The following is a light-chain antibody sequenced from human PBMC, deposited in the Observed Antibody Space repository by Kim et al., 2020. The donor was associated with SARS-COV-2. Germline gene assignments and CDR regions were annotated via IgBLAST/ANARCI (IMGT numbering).Light chain of an antibody. V-gene: IGLV3-25*03. CDR2: KDS. Sequence: SPRQTARITCSGDALPKQYAYWYQQKPGQAPVLVIYKDSERPSGIPERFSGSSSGTTVTLTISGVQAEDEADYYCQSADSSGTHWVFGGGTQLTVL. J-gene: IGLJ3*02. CDR1: ALPKQY. CDR3: QSADSSGTHWV.